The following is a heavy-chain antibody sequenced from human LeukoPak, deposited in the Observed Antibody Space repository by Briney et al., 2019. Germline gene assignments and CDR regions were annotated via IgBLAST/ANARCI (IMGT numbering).Heavy chain of an antibody. Sequence: GGSLRLSCAASGFTFDDYGMSWVRQAPGKGLEWVANIKVDGTEKNYVDSVKGRLTISRDNAKNSLYLQMNSLRAEDTAVYYCARGGRNIDSWGQGTLVTVSS. D-gene: IGHD4-11*01. CDR3: ARGGRNIDS. CDR1: GFTFDDYG. J-gene: IGHJ4*02. CDR2: IKVDGTEK. V-gene: IGHV3-7*01.